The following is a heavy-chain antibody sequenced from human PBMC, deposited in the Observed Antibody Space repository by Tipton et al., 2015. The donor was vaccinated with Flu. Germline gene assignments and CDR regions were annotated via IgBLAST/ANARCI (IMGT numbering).Heavy chain of an antibody. CDR1: DYSLSSTYY. V-gene: IGHV4-38-2*01. J-gene: IGHJ5*02. Sequence: TLSLTCAVSDYSLSSTYYWGWIRQFPGKGLEWIGTVSRTGSTIYNPSLMSRVTISIDTSKNQFSLKMKSVTATDMAVYYCARRDYSNYVSQPKNWFDPWGQGILVTVSS. CDR3: ARRDYSNYVSQPKNWFDP. CDR2: VSRTGST. D-gene: IGHD4-11*01.